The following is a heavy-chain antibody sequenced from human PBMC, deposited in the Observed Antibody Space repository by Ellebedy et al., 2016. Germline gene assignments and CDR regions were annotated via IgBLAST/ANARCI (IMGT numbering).Heavy chain of an antibody. D-gene: IGHD2-15*01. J-gene: IGHJ4*02. V-gene: IGHV3-74*01. CDR2: INPDGTST. Sequence: GESLKISXGASGFTFSSYWMHWVRQAPGKGLFWVSRINPDGTSTNYADSVKGRFTISRDTAKNTLYLQMDSLGVEDTAIYYCARGKCSDDGCPKVGDFEYWGQGIPVTVSS. CDR3: ARGKCSDDGCPKVGDFEY. CDR1: GFTFSSYW.